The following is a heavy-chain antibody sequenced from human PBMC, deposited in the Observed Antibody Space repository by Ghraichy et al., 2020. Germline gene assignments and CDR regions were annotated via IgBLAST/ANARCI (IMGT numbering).Heavy chain of an antibody. D-gene: IGHD5-18*01. CDR1: GYTFTGYY. V-gene: IGHV1-2*02. CDR2: INPNSGGT. CDR3: ARVVTELSAVDY. Sequence: ASVKVSCKASGYTFTGYYMHWVRQAPGQGLEWMGWINPNSGGTNYAQKFQGRVTMTRDTSISTAYMELSRLRSDDTAVYYCARVVTELSAVDYWGQGTLVTVSS. J-gene: IGHJ4*02.